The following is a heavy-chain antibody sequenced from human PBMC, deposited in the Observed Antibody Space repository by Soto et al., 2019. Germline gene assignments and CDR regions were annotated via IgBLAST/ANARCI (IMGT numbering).Heavy chain of an antibody. Sequence: SQTLSLTCAISGHSVSSKSGALKFISQSPSRVLYCLLITYYISKWYNDYAVSVKSRITINPDTSKNQFSLQLNSVTPEDTAVYYCARDLRDFWSGYPSYYYYYGMDVWGQGTTVTVSS. CDR2: TYYISKWYN. J-gene: IGHJ6*02. D-gene: IGHD3-3*01. CDR1: GHSVSSKSGA. V-gene: IGHV6-1*01. CDR3: ARDLRDFWSGYPSYYYYYGMDV.